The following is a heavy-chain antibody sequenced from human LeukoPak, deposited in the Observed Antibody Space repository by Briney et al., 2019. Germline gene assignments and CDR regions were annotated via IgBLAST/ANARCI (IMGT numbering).Heavy chain of an antibody. V-gene: IGHV4-59*08. CDR2: IYYKGYT. Sequence: SETLSLTCSVTGVSITDYYWSWIRQPPGKGLEWIGYIYYKGYTNYSPSLKSRVTISMDTSKSQFSLKLRSVTAADTAVYYCASHKGFWGQGTLVTVSS. J-gene: IGHJ4*02. CDR3: ASHKGF. CDR1: GVSITDYY.